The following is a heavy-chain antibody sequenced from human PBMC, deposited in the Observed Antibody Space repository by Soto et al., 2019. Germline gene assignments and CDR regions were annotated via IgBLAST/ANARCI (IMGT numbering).Heavy chain of an antibody. Sequence: SVSNAWMNWVRQAPGKVLEWVGRIKSKSDGGTTDYAAPVKGRFTISRDDSKNTLYLQMNSLKTEDTAVYYCTTVVKGGFGDFDYWGQGTLVTVSS. D-gene: IGHD3-10*01. CDR1: SVSNAW. CDR3: TTVVKGGFGDFDY. V-gene: IGHV3-15*07. J-gene: IGHJ4*02. CDR2: IKSKSDGGTT.